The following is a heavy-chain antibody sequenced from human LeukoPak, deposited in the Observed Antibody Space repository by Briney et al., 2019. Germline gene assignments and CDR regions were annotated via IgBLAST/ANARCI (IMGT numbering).Heavy chain of an antibody. CDR3: ASSAGYCSGGSCYYWFDP. CDR2: INPNSGGT. Sequence: ASVKVSCKASGYTFTGYYMHWVRQAPGQGLEWMGWINPNSGGTNYAQKFQGRVTMTRHTSISTAYMELSRLRSDDTAVYYCASSAGYCSGGSCYYWFDPWGQGTLVTVSS. CDR1: GYTFTGYY. V-gene: IGHV1-2*02. J-gene: IGHJ5*02. D-gene: IGHD2-15*01.